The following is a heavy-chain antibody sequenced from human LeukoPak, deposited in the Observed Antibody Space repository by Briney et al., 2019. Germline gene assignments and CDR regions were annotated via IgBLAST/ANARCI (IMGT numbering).Heavy chain of an antibody. V-gene: IGHV3-43*02. CDR3: VKGGQWLITN. CDR2: ISGDGTVT. CDR1: GFTFDGYV. J-gene: IGHJ4*02. Sequence: GGSLRLSXAASGFTFDGYVMHWVRQPPGKGLEWVSLISGDGTVTYYVDSVKGRFTISRDNSKNSLYLQMNSLRSEDTAVYFCVKGGQWLITNWGQGTPVTVSS. D-gene: IGHD6-19*01.